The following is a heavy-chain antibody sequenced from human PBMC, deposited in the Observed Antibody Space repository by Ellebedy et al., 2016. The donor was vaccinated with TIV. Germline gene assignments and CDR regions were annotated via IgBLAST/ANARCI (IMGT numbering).Heavy chain of an antibody. J-gene: IGHJ4*02. Sequence: PGGSLRLSCVASGFTSTSYEMHWVRQAPGKGLEWVAVVSGHATIQLYADAVKGRFTISKDTSKDTVYLQMNSLRVEDTALYYCAREAAPGAPDFFDHWGRGTLVTVSS. CDR1: GFTSTSYE. V-gene: IGHV3-30-3*01. CDR2: VSGHATIQ. CDR3: AREAAPGAPDFFDH. D-gene: IGHD3-10*01.